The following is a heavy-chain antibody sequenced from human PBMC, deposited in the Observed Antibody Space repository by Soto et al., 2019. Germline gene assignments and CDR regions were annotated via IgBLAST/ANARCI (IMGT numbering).Heavy chain of an antibody. Sequence: QVQLVQSGAEVKKPGSSVKVSCKASGGTFSSYAISWMRQAPGQGLEWMGGIIPIFGTANYAQKFQGRVTITADKSTSTAYMELSSLRSEDTAVYYCARDLDYSNYSYYYYGMDVWGQGTTVTVSS. V-gene: IGHV1-69*06. D-gene: IGHD4-4*01. J-gene: IGHJ6*02. CDR2: IIPIFGTA. CDR3: ARDLDYSNYSYYYYGMDV. CDR1: GGTFSSYA.